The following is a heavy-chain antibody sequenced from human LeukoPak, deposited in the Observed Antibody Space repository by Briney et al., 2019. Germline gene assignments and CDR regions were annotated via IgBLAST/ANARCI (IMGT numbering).Heavy chain of an antibody. Sequence: SQTLSLTCAVSGDSTSSGGYSWNWIRQPPGKGLEWIGNIYQSGNTYNNPSLRSRVTISADRSKNQFSLKLSSVTAADTAVYYCARGDDSSGPEGAFDIWGQGTMVTVSS. V-gene: IGHV4-30-2*01. CDR1: GDSTSSGGYS. D-gene: IGHD3-22*01. CDR3: ARGDDSSGPEGAFDI. J-gene: IGHJ3*02. CDR2: IYQSGNT.